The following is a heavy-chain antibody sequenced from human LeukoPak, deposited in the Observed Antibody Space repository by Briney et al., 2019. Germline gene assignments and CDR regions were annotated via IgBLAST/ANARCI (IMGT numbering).Heavy chain of an antibody. D-gene: IGHD2-15*01. Sequence: GASVKVSCKASGYTFTDYYMHWVRQAPGQGLEWMGWINPKSDDTNYAQKFQGRVTMTRDTSISTAYMELSRLRSDDTAVYYCAREGWVPPLGYCSGGSCPNDAFDIWGQGTMVTVSS. CDR3: AREGWVPPLGYCSGGSCPNDAFDI. V-gene: IGHV1-2*02. CDR2: INPKSDDT. CDR1: GYTFTDYY. J-gene: IGHJ3*02.